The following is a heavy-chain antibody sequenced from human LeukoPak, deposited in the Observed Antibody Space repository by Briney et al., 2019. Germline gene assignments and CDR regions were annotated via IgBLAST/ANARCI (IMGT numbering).Heavy chain of an antibody. D-gene: IGHD1-26*01. Sequence: SETLSLTCAVYGGSFSGYSWSWIRQPPDKGLEWIGEINHRGSTNYNPSLESRVTISVDTSKNQLSLELSSVTAADTAVYYCARQGRFYSIEYWGQGTLVTVSS. J-gene: IGHJ4*02. CDR1: GGSFSGYS. V-gene: IGHV4-34*01. CDR2: INHRGST. CDR3: ARQGRFYSIEY.